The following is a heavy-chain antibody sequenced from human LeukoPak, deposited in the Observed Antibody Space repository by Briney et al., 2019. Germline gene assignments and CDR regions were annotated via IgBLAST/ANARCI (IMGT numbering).Heavy chain of an antibody. J-gene: IGHJ5*02. CDR1: GGSVSSNIYY. Sequence: SSETLSLTCAVSGGSVSSNIYYWNWIRQPPGKGLEWIRYISYSGSTNFNPSLKSRVTISVDTSKNQFSLKLSSVTAADTAVYYCAREGTAGTNLNWFDPWGQGTLVTVSS. D-gene: IGHD1-1*01. CDR3: AREGTAGTNLNWFDP. CDR2: ISYSGST. V-gene: IGHV4-61*01.